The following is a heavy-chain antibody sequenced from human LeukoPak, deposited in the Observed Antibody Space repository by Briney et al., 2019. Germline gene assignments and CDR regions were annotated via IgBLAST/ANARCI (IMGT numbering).Heavy chain of an antibody. CDR1: GFTFRNYW. D-gene: IGHD4-17*01. CDR3: AKGGATVIDY. Sequence: GGSLRLSCAASGFTFRNYWMHWVRQAPGKGLVWVSRINSDGSSTTSADSVKCRFTISRDNAKNTLYLQMNSLRAEDTAVYYCAKGGATVIDYWGQATLVTVSS. J-gene: IGHJ4*02. V-gene: IGHV3-74*01. CDR2: INSDGSST.